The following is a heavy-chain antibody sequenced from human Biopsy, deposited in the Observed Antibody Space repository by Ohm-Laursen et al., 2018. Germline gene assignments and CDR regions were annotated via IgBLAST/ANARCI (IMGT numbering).Heavy chain of an antibody. D-gene: IGHD3-3*01. CDR3: ARGEYYAYWSGARKLNYFDY. CDR1: GYSISSGYY. CDR2: INHSGST. J-gene: IGHJ4*02. Sequence: SDTLSLTCPVSGYSISSGYYWGWIRQTPGKGLEWIGEINHSGSTKYNPSFESRVTISVDTSKNQFSLNLFSVTAADAARYFCARGEYYAYWSGARKLNYFDYWGQGTLVIVSS. V-gene: IGHV4-38-2*02.